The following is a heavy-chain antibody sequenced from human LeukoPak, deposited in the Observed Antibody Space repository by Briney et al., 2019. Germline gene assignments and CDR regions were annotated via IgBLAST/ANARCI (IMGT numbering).Heavy chain of an antibody. D-gene: IGHD6-19*01. Sequence: SSETLSLTCTVSGGSISSSSYYWGWIRQPPGKGLEWIGSIYYSGSTYYNPSLKSRVTISVDTSKNRFSLTLSSVTAADTAVYYCARGAVAGTGTFDYWGQGTLVTVSS. CDR3: ARGAVAGTGTFDY. CDR2: IYYSGST. J-gene: IGHJ4*02. V-gene: IGHV4-39*01. CDR1: GGSISSSSYY.